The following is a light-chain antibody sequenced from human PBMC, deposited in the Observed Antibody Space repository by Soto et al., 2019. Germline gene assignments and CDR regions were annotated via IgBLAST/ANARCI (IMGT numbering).Light chain of an antibody. CDR1: SSNIGAGYD. V-gene: IGLV1-40*01. Sequence: QSVLTQPPSVSGAPGQRVTISCTGSSSNIGAGYDVHWYQQLPGTAPKLLIYRNSNRPSGVPDRVSGSKSGTSASLAITGLQAEDEADYYCQSYDSSLSVSVFGGGTKLTVL. J-gene: IGLJ2*01. CDR2: RNS. CDR3: QSYDSSLSVSV.